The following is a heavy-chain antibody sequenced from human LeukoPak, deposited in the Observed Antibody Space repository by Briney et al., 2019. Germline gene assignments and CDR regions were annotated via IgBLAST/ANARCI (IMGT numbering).Heavy chain of an antibody. J-gene: IGHJ4*02. Sequence: PGGSLRLSCAASGFTFSTYAMSWVRQAPGPGLEWVSSISGDGGSTYYAESVKGRFTISRDNSKNTLYLQMNSLRAEDTAVYYCAKRPDCSTTNCFRFEYWGQGTLVTVSP. V-gene: IGHV3-23*01. CDR2: ISGDGGST. CDR3: AKRPDCSTTNCFRFEY. D-gene: IGHD2-2*01. CDR1: GFTFSTYA.